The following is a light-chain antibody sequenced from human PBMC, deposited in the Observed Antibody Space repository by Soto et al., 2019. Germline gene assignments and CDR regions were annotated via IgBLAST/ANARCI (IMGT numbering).Light chain of an antibody. J-gene: IGKJ1*01. CDR1: QSIDRY. V-gene: IGKV3-11*01. CDR2: DAS. CDR3: QQRSNWPVT. Sequence: EIVLTQSPATLSLSPGERATLSCRASQSIDRYLAWYQQKPGQTPRLLIYDASTRATGIPGRSSGSGSGTDFTLTISSLEPEDFAVYYCQQRSNWPVTFGQGTKVDIK.